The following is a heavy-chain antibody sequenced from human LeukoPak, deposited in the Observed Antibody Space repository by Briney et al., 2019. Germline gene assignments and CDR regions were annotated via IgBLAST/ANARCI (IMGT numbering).Heavy chain of an antibody. CDR3: ARVLWEQLVSYWYFDL. D-gene: IGHD6-13*01. Sequence: PSETLSLTCTVSGGSISSYYWSWIRQPPGKGLERIGYIYYSGSTNYNPSLKSRVTISVDTSKNQFSLKLSSVTAADTAVYYCARVLWEQLVSYWYFDLWGRGTLVTVSS. CDR1: GGSISSYY. CDR2: IYYSGST. J-gene: IGHJ2*01. V-gene: IGHV4-59*01.